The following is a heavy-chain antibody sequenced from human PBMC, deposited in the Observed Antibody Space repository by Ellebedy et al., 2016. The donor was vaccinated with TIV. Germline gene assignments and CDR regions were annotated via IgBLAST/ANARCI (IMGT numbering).Heavy chain of an antibody. V-gene: IGHV5-10-1*01. Sequence: GESLKISCQGFEFDFPTYWITWVRQMPGKGLEWMGKFDSVASSIEYSPSFQGHVTISGDKSISTAYLQWSSLEASDTAMYYCARHGKGVAGYWFFDVWGRGTLVTVSS. J-gene: IGHJ2*01. CDR1: EFDFPTYW. CDR2: FDSVASSI. D-gene: IGHD6-13*01. CDR3: ARHGKGVAGYWFFDV.